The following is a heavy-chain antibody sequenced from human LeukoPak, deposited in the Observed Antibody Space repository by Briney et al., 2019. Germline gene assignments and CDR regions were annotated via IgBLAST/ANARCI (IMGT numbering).Heavy chain of an antibody. CDR1: GFTFDEYG. CDR3: ARENRGYCSGDGCYSIFHFDY. D-gene: IGHD2-15*01. J-gene: IGHJ4*02. V-gene: IGHV3-20*04. CDR2: INWSGSST. Sequence: AGGSLGLSCAASGFTFDEYGMSWVRQAPGKGLEWVSGINWSGSSTGYADSVKGRFTISRENAKNSLYLQMNSLKTEDTAVYYCARENRGYCSGDGCYSIFHFDYWGQGTLVTVSS.